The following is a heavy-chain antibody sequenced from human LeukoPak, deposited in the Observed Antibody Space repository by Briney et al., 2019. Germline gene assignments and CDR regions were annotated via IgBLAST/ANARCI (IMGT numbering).Heavy chain of an antibody. CDR2: INHSGST. D-gene: IGHD2-2*01. V-gene: IGHV4-38-2*02. CDR3: ARGRYLPALLWGAYYMDV. Sequence: SETLSLTCTVSGYSISSGYYWSWIRQPPGKGLEWIGEINHSGSTNYNPSLKSRVTISVDTSKNQFSLKLSSVTAADTAVYYCARGRYLPALLWGAYYMDVWGKGTTVTVSS. CDR1: GYSISSGYY. J-gene: IGHJ6*03.